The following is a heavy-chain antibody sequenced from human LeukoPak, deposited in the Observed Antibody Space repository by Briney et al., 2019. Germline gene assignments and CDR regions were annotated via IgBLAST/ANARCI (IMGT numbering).Heavy chain of an antibody. CDR2: ISGSGGST. D-gene: IGHD3-10*01. CDR3: AKDLETYGSGKGNY. V-gene: IGHV3-23*01. CDR1: GFTFSSYA. Sequence: GGSLRLSCAASGFTFSSYAMSWVRQAPGKGLEWVSSISGSGGSTYYADSVKGRFTISRDNSKNTLYLQMNSLRAEGTALYYCAKDLETYGSGKGNYWGQGTLVTVSS. J-gene: IGHJ4*02.